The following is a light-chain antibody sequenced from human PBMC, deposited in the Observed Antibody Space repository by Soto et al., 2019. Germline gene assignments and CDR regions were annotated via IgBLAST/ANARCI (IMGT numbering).Light chain of an antibody. CDR3: QQSNTFWT. CDR2: DVS. Sequence: DIQLTQTPSTLSASVGDEVTITCRASQTISNWLAWYQQKPGKAPKLLIYDVSSLESGVPSRFSGSGSGTEFTLTISSLQPDDFATYYCQQSNTFWTFGQGTKVDIK. V-gene: IGKV1-5*01. CDR1: QTISNW. J-gene: IGKJ1*01.